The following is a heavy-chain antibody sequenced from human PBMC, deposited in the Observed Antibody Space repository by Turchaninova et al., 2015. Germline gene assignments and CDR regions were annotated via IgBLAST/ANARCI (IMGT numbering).Heavy chain of an antibody. CDR2: IPPHGNT. J-gene: IGHJ4*02. CDR1: GGAFRGFH. D-gene: IGHD2-8*02. CDR3: AREHNSDLSCTGDVCNRGHGPFYLDY. V-gene: IGHV4-34*01. Sequence: QVQLTRWGAGLLMPSAPLSHSGAVYGGAFRGFHWLWILQPPGKVIERIGSIPPHGNTNDNPSLKTRVTISVDRSKNQFSLKLNSVNAADTAVYYCAREHNSDLSCTGDVCNRGHGPFYLDYWGRGTLVTVSS.